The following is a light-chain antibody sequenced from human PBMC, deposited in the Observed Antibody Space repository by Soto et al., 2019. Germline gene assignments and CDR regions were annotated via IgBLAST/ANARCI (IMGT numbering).Light chain of an antibody. V-gene: IGKV3-20*01. CDR1: QSVTSDY. CDR3: QQYGRP. Sequence: EIVLTQSPVTLSLSPGERATLSCRASQSVTSDYLAWYQQKPGQAPRLLIHGASSRATGIPDRFSGSGSGTNFTLTISRLEPEDFAVYYCQQYGRPFGQGTKVDI. CDR2: GAS. J-gene: IGKJ1*01.